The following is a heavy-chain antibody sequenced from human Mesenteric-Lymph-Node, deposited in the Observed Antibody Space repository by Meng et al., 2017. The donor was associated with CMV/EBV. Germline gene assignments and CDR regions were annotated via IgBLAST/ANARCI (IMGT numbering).Heavy chain of an antibody. CDR1: GFTFSDYS. J-gene: IGHJ4*02. D-gene: IGHD6-19*01. CDR3: ARDRGSGWYEFDY. CDR2: FSGSHKYI. V-gene: IGHV3-21*01. Sequence: GESLKISCATSGFTFSDYSMTWVRQAPGKGLEWVSSFSGSHKYIYYADSVKGRFTISRDNARSSLYLQMNSLRAEDTAVYYCARDRGSGWYEFDYWGPGTLVTVSS.